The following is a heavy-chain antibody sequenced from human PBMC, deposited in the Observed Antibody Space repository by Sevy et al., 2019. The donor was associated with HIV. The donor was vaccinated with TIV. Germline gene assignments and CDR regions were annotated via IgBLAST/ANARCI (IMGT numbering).Heavy chain of an antibody. CDR2: ISSSSSYI. D-gene: IGHD2-2*01. CDR1: GFTFSSYS. V-gene: IGHV3-21*01. Sequence: GGSLRLSCAASGFTFSSYSMNWVRQAPGKGLEWVSSISSSSSYIYYADSVKGRFTISRDNAKNSLYLQMNSLRAEDTAVDYCARGYCSSTSCSGWFDPWGQGTLVTVSS. J-gene: IGHJ5*02. CDR3: ARGYCSSTSCSGWFDP.